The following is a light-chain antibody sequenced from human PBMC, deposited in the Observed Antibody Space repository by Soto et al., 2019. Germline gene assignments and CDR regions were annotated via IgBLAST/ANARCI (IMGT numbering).Light chain of an antibody. CDR3: QQYRSSPPYT. Sequence: EIVLTQSPGTLSLSPGERATLSCRASHSVSSSYLAWYQQKPGQAPRLLIYGASSRATGIPDRFSGSGSGTDFTLTNSSLEPEDVPVYYCQQYRSSPPYTVGQGTKLEIK. V-gene: IGKV3-20*01. J-gene: IGKJ2*01. CDR1: HSVSSSY. CDR2: GAS.